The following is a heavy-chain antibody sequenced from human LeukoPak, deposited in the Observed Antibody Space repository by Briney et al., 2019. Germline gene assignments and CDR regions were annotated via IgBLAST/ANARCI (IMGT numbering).Heavy chain of an antibody. D-gene: IGHD1-26*01. CDR3: ARATSGSYI. V-gene: IGHV1-2*02. CDR2: INPKTGTA. Sequence: ASVKVSCKASGYTFTGYSIYWVRQTPGQKLEWMGWINPKTGTANSAQKFQGRVTMTRDTSISTAYMELSSLRSEDTAVYYCARATSGSYIWGQGTLVTVSS. J-gene: IGHJ4*02. CDR1: GYTFTGYS.